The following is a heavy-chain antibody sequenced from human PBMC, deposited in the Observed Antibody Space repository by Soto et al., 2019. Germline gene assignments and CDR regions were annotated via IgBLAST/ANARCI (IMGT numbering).Heavy chain of an antibody. V-gene: IGHV3-33*01. J-gene: IGHJ5*02. CDR2: IWYDGSNK. CDR3: ASSLGGYNWFDP. CDR1: GFTFSSYG. Sequence: PGGSMRLSCAASGFTFSSYGMHWVRQAPGKGLEWVAVIWYDGSNKYYADSVKGRFTISRDNSKNTLYPQMNSLRAEDAAVYYCASSLGGYNWFDPWGQGTLVTVSS. D-gene: IGHD3-16*01.